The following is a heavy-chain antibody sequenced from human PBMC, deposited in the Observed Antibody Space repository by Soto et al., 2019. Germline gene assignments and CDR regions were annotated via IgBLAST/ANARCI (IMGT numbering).Heavy chain of an antibody. D-gene: IGHD3-10*01. Sequence: ASVKVSCKASGGTFSSYAISWVRQAPGQGLEWMGGIIPIFGTANYAQKFQGRVTITADESTSTAYMELSSLRSEDTAVYYCAREGFRAFDIWGQGTMVTVSS. CDR3: AREGFRAFDI. V-gene: IGHV1-69*13. J-gene: IGHJ3*02. CDR2: IIPIFGTA. CDR1: GGTFSSYA.